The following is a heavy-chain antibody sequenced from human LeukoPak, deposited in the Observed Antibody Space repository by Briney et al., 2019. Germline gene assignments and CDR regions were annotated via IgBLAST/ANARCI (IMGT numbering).Heavy chain of an antibody. V-gene: IGHV3-23*01. Sequence: GGTLRLSCAASGFTFSSYGMSWVRQAPGKGLEWVSAISGSGGSTYYADSVKGRFTISRDNSKNTLYLQMNSLTAEDTAVYYCARGPPWYFDLWGRGTLVTVSS. D-gene: IGHD6-25*01. J-gene: IGHJ2*01. CDR3: ARGPPWYFDL. CDR1: GFTFSSYG. CDR2: ISGSGGST.